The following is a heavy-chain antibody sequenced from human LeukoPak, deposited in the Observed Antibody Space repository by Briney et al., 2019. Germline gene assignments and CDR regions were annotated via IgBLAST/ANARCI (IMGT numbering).Heavy chain of an antibody. V-gene: IGHV1-69*13. CDR2: IIPIFGTA. CDR3: ARVGIAVADGFDY. D-gene: IGHD6-19*01. J-gene: IGHJ4*02. Sequence: SVKVSCKASGGTFSSYAISWVRQAPGQGLEWMGGIIPIFGTANYAQKFQGRVTITADESTSTAYMELSSLRSEDTAVYYRARVGIAVADGFDYWGQGTLVTVSS. CDR1: GGTFSSYA.